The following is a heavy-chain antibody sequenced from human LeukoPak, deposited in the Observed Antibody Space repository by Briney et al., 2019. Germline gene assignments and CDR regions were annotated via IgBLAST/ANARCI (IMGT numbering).Heavy chain of an antibody. CDR1: GFTFSTYS. V-gene: IGHV3-48*01. CDR2: ISSSSSTI. Sequence: GGSLRLSCAASGFTFSTYSMDWVRQAPGKGLEWVSSISSSSSTIYYADSVEGRFTISRDNSKNTLYLQMNSLRAEDTAVYYCARAIAAAADDYWGQGTLVTVSS. CDR3: ARAIAAAADDY. D-gene: IGHD6-13*01. J-gene: IGHJ4*02.